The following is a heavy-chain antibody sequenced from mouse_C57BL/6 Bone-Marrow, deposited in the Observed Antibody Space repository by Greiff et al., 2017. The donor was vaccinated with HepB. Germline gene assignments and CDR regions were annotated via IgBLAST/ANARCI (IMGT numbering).Heavy chain of an antibody. CDR3: AANYYGSSRNFDY. V-gene: IGHV2-5*01. J-gene: IGHJ2*01. Sequence: QVQLKESGPGLVQPSQSLSITCTVSGFSLTSYGVHWVRQSPGKGLEWLGVIWRGGSTDYNAAFMSRLSITKDNSKSQVFFKMNSLQADDTAIYYCAANYYGSSRNFDYWGQGTTLTVSS. CDR2: IWRGGST. CDR1: GFSLTSYG. D-gene: IGHD1-1*01.